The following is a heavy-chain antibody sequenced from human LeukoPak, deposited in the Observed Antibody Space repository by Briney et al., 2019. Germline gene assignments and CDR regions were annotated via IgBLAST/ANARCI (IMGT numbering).Heavy chain of an antibody. CDR2: ISYDGSNK. Sequence: GGSLRLSCAASGFTFSSYAMHWVRQAPGKGLEWVAVISYDGSNKYYADSVKGRFTISIDNSKNTLYLQMNSLRAEDTAVYYCARDVPSPLYGMDVWGQGTTVIVSS. J-gene: IGHJ6*02. V-gene: IGHV3-30-3*01. CDR3: ARDVPSPLYGMDV. CDR1: GFTFSSYA.